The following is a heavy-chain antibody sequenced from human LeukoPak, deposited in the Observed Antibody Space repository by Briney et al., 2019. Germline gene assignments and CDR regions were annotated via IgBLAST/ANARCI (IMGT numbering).Heavy chain of an antibody. CDR3: AREFCSPRPHSSACSAHYYMDV. J-gene: IGHJ6*03. V-gene: IGHV4-31*03. CDR2: IYYSGST. Sequence: SETLSLTCTVSGGSISSGGYYWSWIRQHPGKGLEWIGYIYYSGSTYYNPSLKSRVTISVDTSKNQFSLKLSSVTAADTAVYYCAREFCSPRPHSSACSAHYYMDVWGKGTTDTVSS. CDR1: GGSISSGGYY. D-gene: IGHD6-19*01.